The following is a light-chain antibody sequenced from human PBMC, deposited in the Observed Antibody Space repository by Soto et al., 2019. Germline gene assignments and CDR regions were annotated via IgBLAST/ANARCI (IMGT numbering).Light chain of an antibody. J-gene: IGKJ1*01. V-gene: IGKV3-15*01. CDR2: GAS. CDR3: QQYNNWPQT. CDR1: QSVSSN. Sequence: EIVMTQSPATLSVSPGERATLSCRASQSVSSNLAWYQQKPCQAPRLLIYGASTRATGIPARFSGSRSGTEFTLTISSLQSEDYAVYYCQQYNNWPQTFGHGTKVEIK.